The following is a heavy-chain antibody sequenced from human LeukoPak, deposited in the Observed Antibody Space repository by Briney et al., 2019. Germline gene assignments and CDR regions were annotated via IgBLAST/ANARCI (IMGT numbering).Heavy chain of an antibody. Sequence: GGSLRLSCAASGFIFDDYGMSWVRQAPGKGLEWVSAINWNGGSTGYADFVKGRFTISRDNAKNSLYLRMNSLRAEDTAVYYCARDGRSRSGRGVYWGQGTLVTVSS. D-gene: IGHD3-22*01. CDR1: GFIFDDYG. J-gene: IGHJ4*02. CDR3: ARDGRSRSGRGVY. V-gene: IGHV3-20*04. CDR2: INWNGGST.